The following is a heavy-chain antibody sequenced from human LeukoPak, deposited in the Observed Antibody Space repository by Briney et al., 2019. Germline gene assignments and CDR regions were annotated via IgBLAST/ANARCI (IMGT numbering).Heavy chain of an antibody. Sequence: SETLSLTCAVYGVSFSGYYWSWIRQPPGKGLEWIGEINHSGSTNYNPSLKSRVTISVDMSKNQFSLKLSSVTAADTAVYYCARAKSTMVRGVHYYGMDVWGQGTTVTVSS. CDR3: ARAKSTMVRGVHYYGMDV. D-gene: IGHD3-10*01. V-gene: IGHV4-34*01. CDR1: GVSFSGYY. CDR2: INHSGST. J-gene: IGHJ6*02.